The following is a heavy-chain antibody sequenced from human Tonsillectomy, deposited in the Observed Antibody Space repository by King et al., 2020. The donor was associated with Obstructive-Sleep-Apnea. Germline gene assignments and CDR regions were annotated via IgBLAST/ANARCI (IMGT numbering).Heavy chain of an antibody. Sequence: HVQLVESGGGVVQPGRSLSLSCAASGFNFSSYGMHWVRQAPGKGLEWVALISYDGSNEYYVDSVKGRFTISRDNSRKMLYLQMNSLKPEDTAVYYCAKDWGPQCSGGTCSLGYWGQGALVTVSS. CDR3: AKDWGPQCSGGTCSLGY. V-gene: IGHV3-30*18. J-gene: IGHJ4*02. D-gene: IGHD2-15*01. CDR2: ISYDGSNE. CDR1: GFNFSSYG.